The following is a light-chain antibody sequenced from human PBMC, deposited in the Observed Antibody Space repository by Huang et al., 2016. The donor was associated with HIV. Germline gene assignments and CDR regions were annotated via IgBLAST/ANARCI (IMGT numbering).Light chain of an antibody. CDR2: AAS. V-gene: IGKV1-12*01. CDR3: RQTNSFPPT. J-gene: IGKJ2*01. CDR1: QGISNW. Sequence: DIQMTQSPSSVSASVGDRVTITCRASQGISNWLAWYQQKPGKAPKLLIYAASTLQSGVPPRVSGGGSGTDFSLTISSLQPEDFATYYCRQTNSFPPTFGPGTKLDIK.